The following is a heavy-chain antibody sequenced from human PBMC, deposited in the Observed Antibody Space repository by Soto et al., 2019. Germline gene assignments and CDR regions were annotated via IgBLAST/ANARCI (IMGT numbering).Heavy chain of an antibody. Sequence: SETLSLTCTVSGGSISSGGSYWGWIRQSPGKGLEWIGYIYYSGNTILNPSLRSRVTLSVDTSKNQFSLILSSVTAADTAVYYCVRYCSTTKCPFDYWGQGTLVTVSS. J-gene: IGHJ4*02. CDR3: VRYCSTTKCPFDY. D-gene: IGHD2-2*01. V-gene: IGHV4-30-4*01. CDR2: IYYSGNT. CDR1: GGSISSGGSY.